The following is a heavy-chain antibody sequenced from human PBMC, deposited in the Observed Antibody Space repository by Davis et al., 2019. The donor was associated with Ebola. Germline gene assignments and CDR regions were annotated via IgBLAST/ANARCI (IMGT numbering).Heavy chain of an antibody. V-gene: IGHV1-2*04. CDR2: INAGNGNT. D-gene: IGHD1-1*01. J-gene: IGHJ6*02. CDR3: ARDLGGTSGNYYYYGMDV. Sequence: ASVKVSCKASGYTFTGYYMHWVRQAPGQGLEWMGWINAGNGNTKYSQKFQGWVTMTRDTSISTAYMELSSLRSEDTAVYYCARDLGGTSGNYYYYGMDVWGQGTTVTVSS. CDR1: GYTFTGYY.